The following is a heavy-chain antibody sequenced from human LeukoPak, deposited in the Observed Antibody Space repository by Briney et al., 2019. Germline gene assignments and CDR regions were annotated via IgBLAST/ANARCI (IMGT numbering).Heavy chain of an antibody. V-gene: IGHV3-23*01. CDR2: ISGSGGST. CDR3: XXXXXYXXXXXHPRGXXY. Sequence: PGXSLRXXCAASGFTFSSYGMSWVRQAPGKGLEWVSAISGSGGSTYYADSVKGRFTISRDNSKNTLYLQMNSLRAEDTAVYYCXXXXXYXXXXXHPRGXXYWGQGTLXTVSS. D-gene: IGHD1-1*01. J-gene: IGHJ4*02. CDR1: GFTFSSYG.